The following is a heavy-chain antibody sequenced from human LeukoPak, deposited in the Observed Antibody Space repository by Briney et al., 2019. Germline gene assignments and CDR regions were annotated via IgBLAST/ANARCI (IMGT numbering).Heavy chain of an antibody. V-gene: IGHV3-53*01. Sequence: GGSLRLSCAASGFTVSSNYMSWVRQAPGKGLEWVSVIYSGDSTYYADSVKGRFTISRDNSKNTLYLQMNSLRAEDTAVYYCARYDFWSGLDYWGQGTLVTVSS. CDR1: GFTVSSNY. D-gene: IGHD3-3*01. CDR2: IYSGDST. J-gene: IGHJ4*02. CDR3: ARYDFWSGLDY.